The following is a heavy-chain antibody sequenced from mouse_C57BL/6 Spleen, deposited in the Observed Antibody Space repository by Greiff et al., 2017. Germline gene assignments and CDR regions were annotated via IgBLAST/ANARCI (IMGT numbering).Heavy chain of an antibody. Sequence: VQLQQSGAELVKPGASVKLSCKASGYTFTSYWMQWVKQRPGQGLEWIGEIDPSDSYTNYNQKFEGKATLTVDTSSSTAYMQLSSLTSEDSAVYYCARRDYSNYYFDYWGQGTTLTVSS. CDR1: GYTFTSYW. V-gene: IGHV1-50*01. J-gene: IGHJ2*01. CDR2: IDPSDSYT. CDR3: ARRDYSNYYFDY. D-gene: IGHD2-5*01.